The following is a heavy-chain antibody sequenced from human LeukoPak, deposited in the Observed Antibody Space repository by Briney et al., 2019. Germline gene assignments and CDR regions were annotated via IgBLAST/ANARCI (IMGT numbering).Heavy chain of an antibody. V-gene: IGHV1-69*13. CDR2: IIPIFGTA. Sequence: GASVKVPCKASGYTFTSYGISWVRQAPGQGLEWMGGIIPIFGTANYAQKFQGRVTITADESTSTAYMELSSLRSEDTAVYYCARDTIDRSYYYYMDVWGKGTTVTISS. CDR3: ARDTIDRSYYYYMDV. J-gene: IGHJ6*03. CDR1: GYTFTSYG. D-gene: IGHD5-24*01.